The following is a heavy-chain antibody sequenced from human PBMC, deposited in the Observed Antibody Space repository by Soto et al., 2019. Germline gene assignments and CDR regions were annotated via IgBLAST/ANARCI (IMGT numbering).Heavy chain of an antibody. CDR3: ALGHDFSSGPFDY. CDR1: GGSVSDSNFH. J-gene: IGHJ4*01. V-gene: IGHV4-61*01. Sequence: SETLSLTCTVSGGSVSDSNFHWSWIRQPPGKGLEWIGYIYYSGSTNLNPSLKSRVAMSVDTSKDQFSLKLTSVTAADTAVYYCALGHDFSSGPFDY. D-gene: IGHD3-3*01. CDR2: IYYSGST.